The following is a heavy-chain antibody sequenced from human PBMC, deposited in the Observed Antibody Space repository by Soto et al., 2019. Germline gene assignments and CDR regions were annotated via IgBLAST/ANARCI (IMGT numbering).Heavy chain of an antibody. J-gene: IGHJ4*02. CDR3: ARDRDGHTKGPFDY. CDR2: IIPIFGTA. V-gene: IGHV1-69*13. CDR1: GGAFSSYA. Sequence: SGKGSCKASGGAFSSYAISLVRQAPGQGLEWIGGIIPIFGTANYAQKFQGRVTITADESTSTAYMELSSLRSEDTAVYYCARDRDGHTKGPFDYWGQGTLVTAPQ.